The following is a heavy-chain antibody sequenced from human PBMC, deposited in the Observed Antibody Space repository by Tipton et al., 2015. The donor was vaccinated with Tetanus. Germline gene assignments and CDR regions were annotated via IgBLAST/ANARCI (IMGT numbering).Heavy chain of an antibody. CDR3: ARRLGPYTGDYIWHLDL. V-gene: IGHV5-51*01. J-gene: IGHJ2*01. D-gene: IGHD1-1*01. CDR1: GYNFSYYS. Sequence: VQLVQSGAEVKKPGESLKISCQGSGYNFSYYSIGWVRHMPGKGLEWMGIVDPRDSGATYGPSFQGQVTISTDKSISTAYVQWGSLQASDTAIYYCARRLGPYTGDYIWHLDLWGRGTLVTVSS. CDR2: VDPRDSGA.